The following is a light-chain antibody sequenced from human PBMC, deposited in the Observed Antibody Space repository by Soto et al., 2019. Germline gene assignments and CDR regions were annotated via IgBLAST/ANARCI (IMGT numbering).Light chain of an antibody. V-gene: IGLV2-14*01. J-gene: IGLJ1*01. CDR1: SSDVGGYNY. Sequence: QSALTQPASVSGSPGQSITISCTGTSSDVGGYNYVSWYQQHPGKAPKLMIYDVSNRPSGVSNRFSGSKSGNTASLTISGHQAEDEADYYCSSYTISSTLNVFGTGTKLNVL. CDR2: DVS. CDR3: SSYTISSTLNV.